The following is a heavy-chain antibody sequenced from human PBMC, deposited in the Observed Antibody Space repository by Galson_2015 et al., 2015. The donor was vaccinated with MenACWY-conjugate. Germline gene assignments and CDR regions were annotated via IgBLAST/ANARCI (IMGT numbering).Heavy chain of an antibody. V-gene: IGHV1-18*01. CDR3: ARETLGSGWYFFDF. Sequence: SVKVSCRASGYTFRVHDINWVRQAPGQGLEWMGWINVYSGNTGYAEKFQGRVTMTADTPTSTAYMELRSLRSDDTAVYFCARETLGSGWYFFDFWGQGTPVTVSS. CDR1: GYTFRVHD. J-gene: IGHJ4*02. CDR2: INVYSGNT. D-gene: IGHD6-19*01.